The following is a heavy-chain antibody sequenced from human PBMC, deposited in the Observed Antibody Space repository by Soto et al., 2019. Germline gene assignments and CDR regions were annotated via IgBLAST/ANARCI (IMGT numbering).Heavy chain of an antibody. CDR2: IFSNDEK. Sequence: QVTLKESGPVLVKPTETLTLTCTVSGFSLSNARMGVSWIRQPPGKALEWLAHIFSNDEKSYSTSLKSRLTISKDTSKSQVVLTMTDMDPVDTATYYCARMVGTYPFDPWGQGTLVTVSS. V-gene: IGHV2-26*01. CDR1: GFSLSNARMG. D-gene: IGHD1-7*01. CDR3: ARMVGTYPFDP. J-gene: IGHJ5*02.